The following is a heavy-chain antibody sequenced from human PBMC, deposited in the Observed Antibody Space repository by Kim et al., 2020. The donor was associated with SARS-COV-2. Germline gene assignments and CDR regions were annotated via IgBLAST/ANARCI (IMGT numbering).Heavy chain of an antibody. CDR2: IKQDGSEK. V-gene: IGHV3-7*03. CDR3: AREGRGYGMDV. J-gene: IGHJ6*02. D-gene: IGHD3-10*01. Sequence: WGSLRLSCAASGFTFSNYWMSWVRQAPGKGLDWVANIKQDGSEKYYVDSVKGRFTISRDNAKNSLYLQMNSLRAEDTAVYYCAREGRGYGMDVWGQGTTVTVSS. CDR1: GFTFSNYW.